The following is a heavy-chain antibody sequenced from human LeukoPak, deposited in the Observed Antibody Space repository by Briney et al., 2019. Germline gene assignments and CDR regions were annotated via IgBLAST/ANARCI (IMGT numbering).Heavy chain of an antibody. D-gene: IGHD3-3*01. Sequence: SETLSLTCTVSGDSVSSYYWSWIRQPAGKGLEWIGRMYTAGSTNYNPSLKSRVTISVDTSKNQFSLKLSSVTAADTAVYYCARRDRGYYSVFDYWGQGTLVTVSS. CDR2: MYTAGST. V-gene: IGHV4-4*07. J-gene: IGHJ4*02. CDR1: GDSVSSYY. CDR3: ARRDRGYYSVFDY.